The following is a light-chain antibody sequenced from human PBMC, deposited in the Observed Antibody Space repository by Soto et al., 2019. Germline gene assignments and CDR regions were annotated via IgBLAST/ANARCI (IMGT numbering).Light chain of an antibody. CDR3: HQYTVSWA. CDR1: QRVNDW. J-gene: IGKJ1*01. Sequence: DIQMTQSTSTLSASVGDRVTITCRASQRVNDWMAWYQQKPGKAPKLLIYKGSILENGVPSRFSGGGAGTEFTLTISSLQPDDFATYYCHQYTVSWAFGPGTKL. V-gene: IGKV1-5*03. CDR2: KGS.